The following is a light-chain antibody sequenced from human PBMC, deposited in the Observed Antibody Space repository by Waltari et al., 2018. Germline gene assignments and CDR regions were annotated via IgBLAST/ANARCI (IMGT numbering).Light chain of an antibody. CDR2: VTS. Sequence: VLTQPPSLSVAPGQTAKITCGRNNIDSYSVHWYRQKPGQAPVVVLYVTSDRPPGIPGRFSGSNSGNTATLTISRVEAGDEADYYCQVWDSNIDHGVFGGGTKLTVL. CDR3: QVWDSNIDHGV. CDR1: NIDSYS. J-gene: IGLJ3*02. V-gene: IGLV3-21*02.